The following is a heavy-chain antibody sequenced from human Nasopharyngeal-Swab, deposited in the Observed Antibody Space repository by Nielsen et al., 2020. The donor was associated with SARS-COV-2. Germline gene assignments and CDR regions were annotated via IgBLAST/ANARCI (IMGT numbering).Heavy chain of an antibody. D-gene: IGHD4/OR15-4a*01. V-gene: IGHV3-23*01. CDR1: GFIFDIYA. Sequence: GESLKISCVASGFIFDIYAMSWVRQAPGKGLEWVSGIIGSGDTTYYADSLKGRFTISRDNSRNALYLQMNGLRAEDTAIYYCTKYDYGANSGFWGGFDPWGQGTLVTVSS. J-gene: IGHJ5*02. CDR2: IIGSGDTT. CDR3: TKYDYGANSGFWGGFDP.